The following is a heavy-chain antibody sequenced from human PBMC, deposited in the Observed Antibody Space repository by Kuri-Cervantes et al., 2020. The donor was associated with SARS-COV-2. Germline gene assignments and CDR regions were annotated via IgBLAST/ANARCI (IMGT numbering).Heavy chain of an antibody. Sequence: GGSLRLSCAASGFTFSSYAMSWVRQAPGKGLEWVSSISSSSSYIYYADSVKGRFTISRDNAKNSLYLQMNSLRAEDTAVYYCARDLGYCSSTSCYTSELDYWGQGTLVTVSS. CDR2: ISSSSSYI. CDR1: GFTFSSYA. V-gene: IGHV3-21*01. D-gene: IGHD2-2*02. J-gene: IGHJ4*02. CDR3: ARDLGYCSSTSCYTSELDY.